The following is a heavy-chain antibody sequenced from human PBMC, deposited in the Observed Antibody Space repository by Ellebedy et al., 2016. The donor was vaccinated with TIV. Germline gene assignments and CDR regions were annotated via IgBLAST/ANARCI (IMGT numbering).Heavy chain of an antibody. Sequence: GGSLRLSCSVTGFTFRTYAMNWVRQAPGRGLEWLAVISHDGKTTDYADSVRGRFTISRDNPKNTLYLQMSSLTTEDTAVYSCAKVMYDWNDAFDSWGQGTLVSVSS. D-gene: IGHD1-20*01. V-gene: IGHV3-30*04. CDR1: GFTFRTYA. J-gene: IGHJ4*02. CDR2: ISHDGKTT. CDR3: AKVMYDWNDAFDS.